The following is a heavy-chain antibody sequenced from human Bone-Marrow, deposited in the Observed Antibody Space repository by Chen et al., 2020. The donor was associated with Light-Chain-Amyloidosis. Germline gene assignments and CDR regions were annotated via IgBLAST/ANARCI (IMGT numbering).Heavy chain of an antibody. Sequence: QLQLQESGPGLVEPSQTLSLTCTVSGASIISSEYYWGWMRQAPGKGLEWIGSIFRGDITYYTSSLKSRVTLSVDTSNNHISLRLRSVTAGDTAIYYCARGPSAVEWGVVKSAFAFDFWGQGTMVTVSS. CDR1: GASIISSEYY. J-gene: IGHJ3*01. CDR2: IFRGDIT. V-gene: IGHV4-39*07. CDR3: ARGPSAVEWGVVKSAFAFDF. D-gene: IGHD2-21*01.